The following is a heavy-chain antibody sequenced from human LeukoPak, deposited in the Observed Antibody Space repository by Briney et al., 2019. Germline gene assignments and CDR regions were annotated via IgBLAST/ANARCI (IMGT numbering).Heavy chain of an antibody. CDR3: ARRGVDSSGYRDAFDI. D-gene: IGHD3-22*01. Sequence: GKSLKISCKTSGYTFTNYWIGWVRQMPGKGLEWMGIIYPGDSDTTYSPSFQGQVTISVDKSISTAYLQWSSLKASDTAMYYCARRGVDSSGYRDAFDIWGQGTMVTVSS. CDR2: IYPGDSDT. J-gene: IGHJ3*02. V-gene: IGHV5-51*01. CDR1: GYTFTNYW.